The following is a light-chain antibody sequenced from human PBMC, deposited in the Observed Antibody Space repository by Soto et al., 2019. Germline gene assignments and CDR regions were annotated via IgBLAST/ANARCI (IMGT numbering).Light chain of an antibody. CDR3: SSYTTSSTLV. CDR2: GNR. Sequence: QSVLTQPPSVSGAPGQRVTLSCTGNTSNLGAGYDVHWYQQLPGAAPKLVIFGNRNRPSGVPERFSGSKSGNTASLTISGLQAEDEAHYYCSSYTTSSTLVFGGGTKLTVL. J-gene: IGLJ3*02. CDR1: TSNLGAGYD. V-gene: IGLV1-40*01.